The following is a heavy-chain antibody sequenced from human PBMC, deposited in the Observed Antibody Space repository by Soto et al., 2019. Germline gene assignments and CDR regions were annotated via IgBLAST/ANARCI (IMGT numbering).Heavy chain of an antibody. CDR1: GYTFNNYW. J-gene: IGHJ6*02. Sequence: GQSLKISSKGSGYTFNNYWSAWVRQMPGKGLEWMGIIYPGDSDTKYSPSLQGQVTISADKSINTVYLQWSSLKASDTAIYSCARHNCRFGVAVDYPMGVWGQGPTVTVSS. D-gene: IGHD3-3*01. CDR3: ARHNCRFGVAVDYPMGV. V-gene: IGHV5-51*01. CDR2: IYPGDSDT.